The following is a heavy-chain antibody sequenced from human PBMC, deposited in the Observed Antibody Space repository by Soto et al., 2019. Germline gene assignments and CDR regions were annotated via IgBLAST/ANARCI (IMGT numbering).Heavy chain of an antibody. Sequence: QLQLQESGSGLVKPSQTLSLTCAVSGGSISSGGYSWSWIRQPPGKGLECIGYIYHSGSTYYNPCLKSRVTISVDRSKNQFSLKLSSVTAADTAVYYCASRPSGSGFDPWGQGTLVTVSS. CDR2: IYHSGST. CDR3: ASRPSGSGFDP. V-gene: IGHV4-30-2*01. CDR1: GGSISSGGYS. J-gene: IGHJ5*02. D-gene: IGHD1-26*01.